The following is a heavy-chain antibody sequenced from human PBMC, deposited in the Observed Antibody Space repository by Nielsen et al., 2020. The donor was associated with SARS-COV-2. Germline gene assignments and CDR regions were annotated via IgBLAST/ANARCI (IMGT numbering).Heavy chain of an antibody. CDR1: GFTFSSYA. CDR3: AKAITMVRGADY. CDR2: ISGSGGST. D-gene: IGHD3-10*01. V-gene: IGHV3-23*01. Sequence: GESLKISCAASGFTFSSYAMSWVRQAPGKGLEWVSAISGSGGSTYYADSVKGRFTISRDNSKNTLYLQMNSLRAEDTAVYYCAKAITMVRGADYWGQGTLVTVSS. J-gene: IGHJ4*02.